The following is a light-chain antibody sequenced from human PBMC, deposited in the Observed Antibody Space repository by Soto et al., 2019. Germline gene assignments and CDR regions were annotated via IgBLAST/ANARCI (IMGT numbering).Light chain of an antibody. CDR1: STDVGFYDY. J-gene: IGLJ1*01. CDR3: LSFTTRITYI. V-gene: IGLV2-14*01. CDR2: EVT. Sequence: QSALTQPASVSGSPGQSITISCTGTSTDVGFYDYVSWYQQRPGTAPKLILYEVTNRPSGVSIRFSGSKSGNTASLTITGLQAEDEADYYCLSFTTRITYIFGTGTK.